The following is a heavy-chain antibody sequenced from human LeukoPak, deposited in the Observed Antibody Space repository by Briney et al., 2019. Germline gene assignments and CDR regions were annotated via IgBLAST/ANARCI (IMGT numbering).Heavy chain of an antibody. Sequence: SETPSLTCTVSGSSISSYYWSWIRQPPGKGLEWIGYIYYSGSTNYNPSLKGRVTISIDTSKNQFSLKLSSVTAADTAMYYCARVVYYGYTYGKYYFDYWGQGTLVTVSS. J-gene: IGHJ4*02. CDR3: ARVVYYGYTYGKYYFDY. CDR1: GSSISSYY. D-gene: IGHD5-18*01. V-gene: IGHV4-59*01. CDR2: IYYSGST.